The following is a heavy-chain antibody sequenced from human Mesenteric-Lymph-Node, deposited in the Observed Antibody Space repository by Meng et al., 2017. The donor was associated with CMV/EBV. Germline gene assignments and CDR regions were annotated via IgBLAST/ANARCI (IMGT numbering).Heavy chain of an antibody. J-gene: IGHJ6*02. D-gene: IGHD3-3*01. V-gene: IGHV3-43D*03. Sequence: GGSLRLSCAASGFTFDDYAMHWVRQAPGKGLEWVSLISWDGGSTYYADSVKGRFTISRDNSKNSLYLQMNSLRAEDTALYYCAKDMTWSGYHYGMDVWGQGTTVTVSS. CDR3: AKDMTWSGYHYGMDV. CDR2: ISWDGGST. CDR1: GFTFDDYA.